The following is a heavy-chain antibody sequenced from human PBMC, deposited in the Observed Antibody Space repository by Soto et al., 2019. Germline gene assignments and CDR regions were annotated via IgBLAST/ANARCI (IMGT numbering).Heavy chain of an antibody. CDR2: INHSGST. D-gene: IGHD6-13*01. CDR1: GGSFSGYY. Sequence: QVQLQQWGAGLLKPSETLSLTCAVYGGSFSGYYWSWIRQPPGKGLEWIGEINHSGSTNYNPSLKSRVTISVDTSKNQCSLKLSSVTAADTAVYYCARVGSSSWYNWFDPWGQGTLVTVSS. CDR3: ARVGSSSWYNWFDP. V-gene: IGHV4-34*01. J-gene: IGHJ5*02.